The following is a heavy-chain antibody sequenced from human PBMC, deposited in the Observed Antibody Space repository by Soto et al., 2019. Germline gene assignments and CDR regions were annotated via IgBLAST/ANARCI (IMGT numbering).Heavy chain of an antibody. V-gene: IGHV1-24*01. CDR3: ATESTYDFLPGYYFSFDY. D-gene: IGHD3-9*01. CDR1: GYTLTELS. J-gene: IGHJ4*02. Sequence: ASVKVSCKVSGYTLTELSMHWVRQAPGKGLEWMGGFDPEDGETIYAQKFQGRVTMTEDTSTDTAYMELSSLRSEDTAVYYCATESTYDFLPGYYFSFDYGGQGTRVPVSS. CDR2: FDPEDGET.